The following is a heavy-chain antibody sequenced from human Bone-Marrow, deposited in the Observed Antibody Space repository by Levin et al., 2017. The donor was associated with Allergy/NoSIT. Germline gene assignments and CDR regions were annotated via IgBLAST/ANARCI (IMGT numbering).Heavy chain of an antibody. CDR1: GTSINSHY. V-gene: IGHV4-59*11. CDR2: IFYSGST. J-gene: IGHJ4*02. CDR3: ARVKTVTRLDY. D-gene: IGHD4-17*01. Sequence: GSLRLSCAVSGTSINSHYWSWIRQSPGKGLEWIGYIFYSGSTNYNPSLESRVAISVDTSKNEVSLKVRSVTAADTAVYFCARVKTVTRLDYWGQGILVTVSS.